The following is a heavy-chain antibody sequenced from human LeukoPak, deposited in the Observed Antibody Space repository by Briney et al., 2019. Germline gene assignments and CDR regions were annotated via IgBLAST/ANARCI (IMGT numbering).Heavy chain of an antibody. CDR2: ISSSGNTR. D-gene: IGHD3-16*01. CDR1: GFTFSDYY. V-gene: IGHV3-11*04. CDR3: AWGGMAAFDS. Sequence: GGSLRLSCAASGFTFSDYYMSWIRQAPGKGLEWVAYISSSGNTRYYADSVKGRFAISRDNAKNSLYLQMNSLRAEDTAVYYCAWGGMAAFDSWGQGTLVTVSS. J-gene: IGHJ4*02.